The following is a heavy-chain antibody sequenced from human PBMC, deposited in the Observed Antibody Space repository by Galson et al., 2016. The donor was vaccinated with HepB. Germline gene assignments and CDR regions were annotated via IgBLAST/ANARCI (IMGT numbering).Heavy chain of an antibody. CDR1: GFPFDDYT. D-gene: IGHD2-15*01. CDR2: ISWDGGGT. V-gene: IGHV3-43*01. CDR3: AKTSSIDGYCSGGSCYFDY. Sequence: SLRLSCAASGFPFDDYTMHWVRQAPGKGLEWVSLISWDGGGTYYADSVKGRFTISRDNSKNSLYLQMNSLRTEDTALYYCAKTSSIDGYCSGGSCYFDYWGQGTLVTVSS. J-gene: IGHJ4*02.